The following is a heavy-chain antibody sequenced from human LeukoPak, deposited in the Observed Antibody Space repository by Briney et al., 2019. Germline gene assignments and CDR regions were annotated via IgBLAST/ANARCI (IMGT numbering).Heavy chain of an antibody. D-gene: IGHD2-2*01. Sequence: SETLSLTCTVSGGSISSYYWSWIRQPPGKGLKWIGYIYYSGSTNYNPSLKSRVTISVDTSKNQFSLKLSSVTAADTAVYYCARVFQDIVVVPAATPRYYYYYMDVWGKGTTVTVSS. CDR2: IYYSGST. CDR3: ARVFQDIVVVPAATPRYYYYYMDV. V-gene: IGHV4-59*01. CDR1: GGSISSYY. J-gene: IGHJ6*03.